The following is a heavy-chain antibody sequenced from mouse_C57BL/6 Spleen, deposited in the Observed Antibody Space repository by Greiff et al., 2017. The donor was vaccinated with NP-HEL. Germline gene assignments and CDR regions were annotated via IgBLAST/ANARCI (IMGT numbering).Heavy chain of an antibody. CDR1: GYTFTDYE. CDR3: TRSGSNYVDY. D-gene: IGHD3-1*01. Sequence: VKLVESGAELVRPGASVTLSCKASGYTFTDYEMHWVKQTPVHGLEWIGAIDPETGGTAYNQKFKGKAILTADKSSSTAYMELRSLTSEDSAVYYCTRSGSNYVDYWGQGTTLTVSS. J-gene: IGHJ2*01. V-gene: IGHV1-15*01. CDR2: IDPETGGT.